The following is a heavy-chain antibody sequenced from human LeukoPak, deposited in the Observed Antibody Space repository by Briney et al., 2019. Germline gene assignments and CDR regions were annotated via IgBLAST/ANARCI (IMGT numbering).Heavy chain of an antibody. V-gene: IGHV3-30*18. CDR2: ISYDGSNQ. CDR1: GFTFNSYG. J-gene: IGHJ4*02. D-gene: IGHD5-18*01. CDR3: AKDYGYLTQRLDY. Sequence: GGSLRLSCAASGFTFNSYGMHWVRQSPGKGLEWVAVISYDGSNQYSADSVKGRFTLSRGNSKNTLYLQMKSLRAEDTAVYYCAKDYGYLTQRLDYWGQGTLVTVSS.